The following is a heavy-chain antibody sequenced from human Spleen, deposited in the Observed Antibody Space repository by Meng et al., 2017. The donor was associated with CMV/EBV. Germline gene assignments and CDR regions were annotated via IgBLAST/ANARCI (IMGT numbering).Heavy chain of an antibody. Sequence: SETLSLTCTVSGASISSYYWSWIRQAPGKGLEWIGYIYYSGSTYYNPSLKSRVTISVDTSKNQFSLKLSSVTAADTAVYYCARDRGVDYDSSGYFWFDPWGQGTLVTVSS. J-gene: IGHJ5*02. CDR2: IYYSGST. D-gene: IGHD3-22*01. CDR1: GASISSYY. CDR3: ARDRGVDYDSSGYFWFDP. V-gene: IGHV4-59*12.